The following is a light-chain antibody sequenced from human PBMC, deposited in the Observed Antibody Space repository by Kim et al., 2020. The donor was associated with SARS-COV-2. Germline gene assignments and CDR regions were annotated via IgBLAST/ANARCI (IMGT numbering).Light chain of an antibody. CDR1: QSVSSSY. J-gene: IGKJ1*01. V-gene: IGKV3-20*01. Sequence: EIVLTQSPGTLSLSPGERAALSCRASQSVSSSYLAWYQQKPGQAPRLLIYDASSRATGIPDRFSGSGSGTDFTLTISRLEPEDFAVYYCQQYSSSKWTFGQGTKVEIK. CDR2: DAS. CDR3: QQYSSSKWT.